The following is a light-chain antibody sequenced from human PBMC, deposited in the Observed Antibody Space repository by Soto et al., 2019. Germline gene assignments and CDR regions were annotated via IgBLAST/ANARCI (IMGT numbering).Light chain of an antibody. CDR1: NLGSNT. CDR2: DDS. Sequence: SYELTQPPSVSVAPGQTARITCGGNNLGSNTVHWYQQRPGQAPVLVVYDDSDRPSGIPERFSGSNSGTTATLTISRVEAGDEADYYCQVWDTSSDHVVFGGGTKLTVL. J-gene: IGLJ2*01. V-gene: IGLV3-21*02. CDR3: QVWDTSSDHVV.